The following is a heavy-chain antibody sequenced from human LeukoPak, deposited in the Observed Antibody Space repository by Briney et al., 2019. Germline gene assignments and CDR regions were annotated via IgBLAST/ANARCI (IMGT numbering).Heavy chain of an antibody. Sequence: SETLSLTCTVSGGSIDSWYWSWIRQPPGKGLEWIGYIYYSGTTNSSPSLKSRVTISVDTSKNQFSLKLSSVTAADTAVYYCARAPEPQVFDYWGQGTLVTVSS. J-gene: IGHJ4*02. CDR3: ARAPEPQVFDY. D-gene: IGHD1-14*01. CDR1: GGSIDSWY. V-gene: IGHV4-59*01. CDR2: IYYSGTT.